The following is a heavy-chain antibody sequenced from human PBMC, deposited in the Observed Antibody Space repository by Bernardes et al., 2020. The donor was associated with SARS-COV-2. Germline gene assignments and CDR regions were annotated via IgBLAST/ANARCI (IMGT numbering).Heavy chain of an antibody. CDR2: IYYSGST. CDR1: GGSVSSGSYY. V-gene: IGHV4-61*01. D-gene: IGHD3-9*01. J-gene: IGHJ6*02. CDR3: ARGAVLRYFDWDYYYYGMDV. Sequence: SEPLSLTCTVSGGSVSSGSYYWSWLRQPPGKGLEWIGYIYYSGSTNYNPSLKSRVTISVDTSKNQFSLKLSSVTAADTAVYYCARGAVLRYFDWDYYYYGMDVCGQGTTVTVSS.